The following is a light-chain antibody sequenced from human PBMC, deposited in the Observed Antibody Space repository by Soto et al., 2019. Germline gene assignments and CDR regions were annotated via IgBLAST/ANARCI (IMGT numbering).Light chain of an antibody. CDR3: FLNMGYGEVV. Sequence: QTVVTQEPSFSVSPGGTVTLTCCLSSGSVSSNYYPSWYQHTPGQATRTLIFSTDARSSGVPYRFADSILGNKAALTITGDQAEDESDYYLFLNMGYGEVVFGGGTKLTVL. J-gene: IGLJ2*01. V-gene: IGLV8-61*01. CDR1: SGSVSSNYY. CDR2: STD.